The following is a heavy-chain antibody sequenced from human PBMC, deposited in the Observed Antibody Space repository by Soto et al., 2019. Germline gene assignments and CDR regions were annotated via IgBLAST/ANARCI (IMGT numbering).Heavy chain of an antibody. CDR3: ARGTGDSSGYYRPFDY. CDR1: AGSMSRDY. Sequence: DPLPQTCTVGAGSMSRDYWSWLRQAPGKGLEWIGYIYYSGSTNYNPSLESRVTMSVDTSKNQFSLKITSMTAADTAVYYCARGTGDSSGYYRPFDYWGQGTLVTVS. D-gene: IGHD3-22*01. CDR2: IYYSGST. V-gene: IGHV4-59*07. J-gene: IGHJ4*02.